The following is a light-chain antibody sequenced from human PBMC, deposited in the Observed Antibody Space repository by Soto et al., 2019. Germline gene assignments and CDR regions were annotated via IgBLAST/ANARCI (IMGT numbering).Light chain of an antibody. Sequence: QSALTQPACVSGSPEQSITISCTGTSSDIGHYDYVSWYQQHPGKAPKLMIYHVTYRPSGVSNRYSGSKSGNSASLTISGLQADDEADYYCCSLTTSHTYVFGSGTKVTVL. CDR1: SSDIGHYDY. CDR3: CSLTTSHTYV. CDR2: HVT. V-gene: IGLV2-14*03. J-gene: IGLJ1*01.